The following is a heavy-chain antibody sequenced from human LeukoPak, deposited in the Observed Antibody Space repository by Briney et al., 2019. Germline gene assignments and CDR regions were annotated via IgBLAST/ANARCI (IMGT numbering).Heavy chain of an antibody. CDR1: GFTFSDYY. J-gene: IGHJ3*02. Sequence: PGGSLRLSCAASGFTFSDYYMDWFRQAPGKGLEWVGHSRNKLNGYTTEYAASVKGRFTLSRDDSKNSVYLEMNSLQAEDTAVYYCARDRPGITVADALDIWGQGTMVTVSS. CDR3: ARDRPGITVADALDI. V-gene: IGHV3-72*01. D-gene: IGHD6-19*01. CDR2: SRNKLNGYTT.